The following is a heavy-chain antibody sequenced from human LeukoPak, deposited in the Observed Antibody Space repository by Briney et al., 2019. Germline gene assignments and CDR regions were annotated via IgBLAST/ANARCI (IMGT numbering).Heavy chain of an antibody. D-gene: IGHD4-17*01. CDR2: IYPGDSDT. Sequence: GESLKISCKGSGYSFITYRIGWVRQMPGKGLEWMGIIYPGDSDTRYSPSFQGQVTISADKSISTAYLQWSSLKASDTAMYYCARQLAAGYGDYGFRGAFDIWGQGTMVTVSS. CDR1: GYSFITYR. V-gene: IGHV5-51*01. CDR3: ARQLAAGYGDYGFRGAFDI. J-gene: IGHJ3*02.